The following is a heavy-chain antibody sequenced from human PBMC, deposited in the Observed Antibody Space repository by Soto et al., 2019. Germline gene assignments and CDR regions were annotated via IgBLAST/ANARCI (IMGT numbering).Heavy chain of an antibody. CDR2: INAGNGNT. CDR1: GYTFTSYA. J-gene: IGHJ4*02. CDR3: ARDQRIAFDY. D-gene: IGHD6-25*01. V-gene: IGHV1-3*05. Sequence: QVQLVQSGAEEKKPGASVKVSCKASGYTFTSYAMHWVRQAPGQRLESMGWINAGNGNTKYSQKFQGRVTITRDTSASTADMELGSLRSEDTAVYYCARDQRIAFDYWGKGTLVTVSS.